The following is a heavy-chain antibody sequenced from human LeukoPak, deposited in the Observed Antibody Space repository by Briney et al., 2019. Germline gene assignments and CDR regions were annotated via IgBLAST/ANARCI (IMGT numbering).Heavy chain of an antibody. V-gene: IGHV4-34*01. CDR2: INHSGST. D-gene: IGHD1-26*01. CDR1: GGSFSGYY. CDR3: ARVARYSYLGTTGYYYMDV. Sequence: SETLSLTCAVYGGSFSGYYWSWIRQPRGKGLEWIGEINHSGSTNYNPSLKSRVTISVDTSKNQFSLKLSSVTAADTAVYYCARVARYSYLGTTGYYYMDVWGKGTTVTVSS. J-gene: IGHJ6*03.